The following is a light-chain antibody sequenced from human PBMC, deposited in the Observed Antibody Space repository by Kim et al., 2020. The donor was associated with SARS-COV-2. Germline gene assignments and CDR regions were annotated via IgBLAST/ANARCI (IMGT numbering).Light chain of an antibody. J-gene: IGLJ3*02. Sequence: QSALTQPASVSGSPGQSITISCTGTGSDVGGYNYVSWYQQHPGNAPRLMIYDVSDRPPGVSNRFSGSKSGNTASLTISGPQAEDEADYYCSSYTNTFTWVFGGGTQLTVL. V-gene: IGLV2-14*03. CDR1: GSDVGGYNY. CDR2: DVS. CDR3: SSYTNTFTWV.